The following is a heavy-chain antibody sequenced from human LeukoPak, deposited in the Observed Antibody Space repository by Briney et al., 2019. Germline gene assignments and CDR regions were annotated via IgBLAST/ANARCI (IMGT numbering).Heavy chain of an antibody. CDR1: DGSFRGYY. J-gene: IGHJ6*02. D-gene: IGHD4-17*01. Sequence: PSETLSLTCAVYDGSFRGYYWTWIRQPPGRGLEWIGEINHSGTTNYNPSLKSRVTISVDTSKHQFSLRLSSVTAADTAVYYCARIRVGTTVTAQNYYYGMDVWGQGTTVTVSS. CDR3: ARIRVGTTVTAQNYYYGMDV. V-gene: IGHV4-34*01. CDR2: INHSGTT.